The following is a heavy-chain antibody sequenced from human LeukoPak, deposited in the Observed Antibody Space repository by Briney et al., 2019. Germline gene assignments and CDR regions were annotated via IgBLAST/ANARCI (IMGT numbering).Heavy chain of an antibody. CDR2: IYPGDSDT. CDR3: ARPHCTNGVCYPSNAFDI. D-gene: IGHD2-8*01. J-gene: IGHJ3*02. Sequence: GESLKISCKGSGYSFTSYWIGWVRQMPGKGLEWMGIIYPGDSDTRYSPSFQGQVTISADKSISTAYLQWSSLKASDTAMYYCARPHCTNGVCYPSNAFDIWGQGTMVTVSS. CDR1: GYSFTSYW. V-gene: IGHV5-51*01.